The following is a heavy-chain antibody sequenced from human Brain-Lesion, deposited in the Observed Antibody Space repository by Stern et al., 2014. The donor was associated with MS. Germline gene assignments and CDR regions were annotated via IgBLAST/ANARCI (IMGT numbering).Heavy chain of an antibody. V-gene: IGHV3-9*01. CDR3: ARDITGSSAYFAY. D-gene: IGHD1-14*01. Sequence: EVHLVESGGDLVQPGRSLRLSCAAFGFTFDDYAMHWVRQAPGKGLEWVAGISWNSGNIGYADSVKGRFTTSRDNAYSSLYLQMNSLRPEDTALYYCARDITGSSAYFAYWGQGTLVTVSS. J-gene: IGHJ4*02. CDR2: ISWNSGNI. CDR1: GFTFDDYA.